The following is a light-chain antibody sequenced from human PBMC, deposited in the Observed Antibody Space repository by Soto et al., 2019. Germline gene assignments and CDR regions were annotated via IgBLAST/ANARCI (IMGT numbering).Light chain of an antibody. CDR1: SIDVGDNNY. CDR2: EVS. J-gene: IGLJ1*01. V-gene: IGLV2-14*01. Sequence: QSVLAQPASVSGSPGQSITISCSGSSIDVGDNNYVSWYQHHPGKAPKLIIYEVSNRPSGVSNRFSGSSSDNTASLTISGLLPDDEADYYCSSYTSCSTPSYVFGTGTKRTVL. CDR3: SSYTSCSTPSYV.